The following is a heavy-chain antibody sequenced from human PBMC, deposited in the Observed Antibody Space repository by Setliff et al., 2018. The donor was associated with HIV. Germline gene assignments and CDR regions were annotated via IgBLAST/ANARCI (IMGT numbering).Heavy chain of an antibody. Sequence: SETLSLTCTVSGGSASNSRYYWAWIRQPPGKGLEYIGSIHYNERTYYNPSLKSRVTISVDTSKNQFSLKLSSVTAADAAVYYCASRVYYYDSSGYLREEGFDPWGQGTLVTVSS. D-gene: IGHD3-22*01. J-gene: IGHJ5*02. CDR3: ASRVYYYDSSGYLREEGFDP. V-gene: IGHV4-39*01. CDR1: GGSASNSRYY. CDR2: IHYNERT.